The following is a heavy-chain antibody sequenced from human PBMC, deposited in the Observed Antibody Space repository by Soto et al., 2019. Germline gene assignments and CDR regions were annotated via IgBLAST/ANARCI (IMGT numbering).Heavy chain of an antibody. CDR3: AKDPNGDYIGAFDS. CDR1: AFTFRNYA. Sequence: ELQLLASGGTLVQPGGSLRISCAASAFTFRNYAMTWVRQTPGKGLEWVSSITVAGDGTFYADSVKGRFTISRDNSKNTLYLQMDSLRVADTAIYYCAKDPNGDYIGAFDSWGQGTMVTVSS. J-gene: IGHJ3*02. D-gene: IGHD2-8*01. V-gene: IGHV3-23*01. CDR2: ITVAGDGT.